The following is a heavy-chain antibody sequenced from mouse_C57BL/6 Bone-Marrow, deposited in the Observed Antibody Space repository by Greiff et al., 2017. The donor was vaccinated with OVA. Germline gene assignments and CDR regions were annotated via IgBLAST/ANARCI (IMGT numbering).Heavy chain of an antibody. CDR2: IDPSDCYT. CDR1: GYTFTSYW. V-gene: IGHV1-50*01. D-gene: IGHD4-1*02. J-gene: IGHJ3*01. CDR3: ARRGINWNRAWFGY. Sequence: QVQLQQPGAELVKPGASVKLSCKASGYTFTSYWMQWVKQRPGQGLEWIGEIDPSDCYTNYNQKFKGKATMTVDTSSSTAYMQLSSLPSEDTAVYYCARRGINWNRAWFGYWGQGTLVTVSA.